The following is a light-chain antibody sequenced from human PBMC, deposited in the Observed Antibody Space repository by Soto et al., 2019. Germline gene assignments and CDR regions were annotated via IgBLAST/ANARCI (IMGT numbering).Light chain of an antibody. Sequence: QSVLTQSSSASASLRSSVELTCTLSSAHSRYFIAWHQQPPGKAPRYLMKLEGGGSYRRGSGDPDRFSGSSTGADRYLTISNLQSEDEADYHCETWGGNIQVFGGGTKLTVL. J-gene: IGLJ3*02. CDR2: LEGGGSY. CDR1: SAHSRYF. CDR3: ETWGGNIQV. V-gene: IGLV4-60*03.